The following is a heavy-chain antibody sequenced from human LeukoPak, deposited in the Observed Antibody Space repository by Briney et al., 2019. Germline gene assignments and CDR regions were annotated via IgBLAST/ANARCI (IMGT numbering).Heavy chain of an antibody. CDR1: GNTLTKLS. V-gene: IGHV1-24*01. D-gene: IGHD1-7*01. CDR2: FDTEDGER. Sequence: ALVKVSCKVSGNTLTKLSMHWVRQAPGKGLEWMGGFDTEDGERIYAQKFQGRVTMTEDTFTDTAYMELSNLRSADTTVYYFPKEGGMGTTEFSFDVWGQ. J-gene: IGHJ3*01. CDR3: PKEGGMGTTEFSFDV.